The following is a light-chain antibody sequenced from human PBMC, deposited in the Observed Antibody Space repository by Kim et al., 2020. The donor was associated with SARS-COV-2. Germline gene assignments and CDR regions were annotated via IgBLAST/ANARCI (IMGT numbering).Light chain of an antibody. Sequence: ALGQTVRITCQGDSRRSYYASWYQQTPGQAPVLVIYGKNNRPSGIPYRSSGSSSGNTASLTITGAQAEDEADYYCNSRDSSGNHYVFGTGTKVTVL. CDR3: NSRDSSGNHYV. CDR2: GKN. V-gene: IGLV3-19*01. CDR1: SRRSYY. J-gene: IGLJ1*01.